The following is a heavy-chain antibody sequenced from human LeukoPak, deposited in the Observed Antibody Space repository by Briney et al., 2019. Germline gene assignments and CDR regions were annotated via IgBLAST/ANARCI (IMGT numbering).Heavy chain of an antibody. J-gene: IGHJ6*02. CDR1: GGSIGNYY. CDR3: ARDRSPEHYYDSSHWDYYYGMDV. CDR2: IYYSGST. D-gene: IGHD3-22*01. V-gene: IGHV4-59*01. Sequence: SETLSLTCTVSGGSIGNYYWSWIRQPPGKGLEWIGYIYYSGSTNYNPSLKSRVTISVDTSKNQFSLKLSSVTAADTAVYYCARDRSPEHYYDSSHWDYYYGMDVWGQGTTVTVSS.